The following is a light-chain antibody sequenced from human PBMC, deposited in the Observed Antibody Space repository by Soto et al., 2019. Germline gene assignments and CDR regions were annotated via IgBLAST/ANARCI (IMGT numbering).Light chain of an antibody. J-gene: IGKJ4*01. CDR1: QSVLYSSNNKNY. CDR3: QQYYSTPLT. CDR2: WAS. V-gene: IGKV4-1*01. Sequence: DIVMTQSPHSLAVSLGERATINCKSSQSVLYSSNNKNYLAWYQQKPGQPPKLLIYWASTRESGVPDRFSGSGSATDFTLTISSLQAEDVAVYYCQQYYSTPLTFGGGTKVEIK.